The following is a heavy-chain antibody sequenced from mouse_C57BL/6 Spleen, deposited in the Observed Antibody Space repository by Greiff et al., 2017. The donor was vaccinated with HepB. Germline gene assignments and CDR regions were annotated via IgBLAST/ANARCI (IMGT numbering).Heavy chain of an antibody. CDR1: GFTFTDYY. Sequence: EVQLQESGGGLVQPGGSLSLSCAASGFTFTDYYMSWVRQPPGKALEWLGFIRNKANGYTTEYSASVKGRFTISRDNSQSILYLQMNALRAEDSATYYCARSSLYDYGYFDYWGQGTTLTVSS. J-gene: IGHJ2*01. D-gene: IGHD2-4*01. CDR2: IRNKANGYTT. CDR3: ARSSLYDYGYFDY. V-gene: IGHV7-3*01.